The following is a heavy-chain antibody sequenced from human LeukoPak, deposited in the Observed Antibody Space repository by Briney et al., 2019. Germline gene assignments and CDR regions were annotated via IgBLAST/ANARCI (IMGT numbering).Heavy chain of an antibody. CDR1: GGSISSSSYY. CDR3: ARANWGSQASFDY. J-gene: IGHJ4*02. D-gene: IGHD7-27*01. CDR2: IFYSGTT. Sequence: SQTLSLTCTVSGGSISSSSYYWGWIRQPPGKGLEWIGSIFYSGTTYYNPSLKSRVTMSVDTSKKQFSLNLSSLTAADTAVYYCARANWGSQASFDYWGQGTLVTVSS. V-gene: IGHV4-39*01.